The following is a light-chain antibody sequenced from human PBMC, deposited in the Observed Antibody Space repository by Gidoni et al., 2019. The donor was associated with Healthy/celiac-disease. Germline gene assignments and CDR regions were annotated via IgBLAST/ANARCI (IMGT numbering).Light chain of an antibody. CDR1: SSDVVGYNY. CDR3: SSYTSSSTLV. J-gene: IGLJ1*01. CDR2: DVS. V-gene: IGLV2-14*01. Sequence: QSALTQPGSVSGSPGQSITISCTGTSSDVVGYNYVSWYQQHPGKAPKLMIYDVSNRPSGVSNRFSGSKSGNTASLTISGLQAEDEADYYCSSYTSSSTLVFGTGTKVTVL.